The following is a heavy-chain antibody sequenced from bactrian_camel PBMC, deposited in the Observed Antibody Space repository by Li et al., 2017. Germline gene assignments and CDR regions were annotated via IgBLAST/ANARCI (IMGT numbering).Heavy chain of an antibody. Sequence: DVQLVESGGGPMQAGGSLRLSCVHSELTFSGYCMAWVRQAPGSECEVLSAINDGTTSYADSVKGRFTISQDNAKNTVYLQMNSLELEDTGVYYCAAEGDDWGGAMVPGTWLSGLFGARGPRSPSP. V-gene: IGHV3S40*01. CDR3: AAEGDDWGGAMVPGTWLSGL. J-gene: IGHJ4*01. CDR1: ELTFSGYC. D-gene: IGHD6*01. CDR2: INDGTT.